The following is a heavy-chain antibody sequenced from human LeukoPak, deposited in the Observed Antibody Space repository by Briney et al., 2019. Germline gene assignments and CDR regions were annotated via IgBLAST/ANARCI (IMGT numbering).Heavy chain of an antibody. CDR3: ARGYTCGY. V-gene: IGHV3-7*04. CDR1: GFTFGTYA. Sequence: GGSLRLSCAASGFTFGTYAMSWVRQAPGKGLEWVANIKEDGSEKNYADSVKGRFTISRDNAKNSLYLQMNSLRAEDAAVYYCARGYTCGYWGQGTLVIVSS. J-gene: IGHJ4*02. CDR2: IKEDGSEK. D-gene: IGHD5-18*01.